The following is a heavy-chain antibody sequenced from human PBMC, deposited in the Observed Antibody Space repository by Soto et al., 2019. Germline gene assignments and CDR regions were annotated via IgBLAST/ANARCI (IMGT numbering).Heavy chain of an antibody. D-gene: IGHD3-9*01. CDR1: GGTFSSYA. J-gene: IGHJ4*02. V-gene: IGHV1-69*13. CDR2: IIPIFGTA. CDR3: ARRLVVRYFDWLSHFDY. Sequence: GASVKVSCKASGGTFSSYAISWVRQAPGQGLEWMGGIIPIFGTANYAQKFQGRITITADESTSTAYMELSSLRSEDTAVYYCARRLVVRYFDWLSHFDYWGQGTLVTVSS.